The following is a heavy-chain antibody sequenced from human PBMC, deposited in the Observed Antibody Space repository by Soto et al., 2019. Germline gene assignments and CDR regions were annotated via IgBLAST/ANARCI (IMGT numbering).Heavy chain of an antibody. D-gene: IGHD2-2*01. V-gene: IGHV1-69*04. CDR1: GDTFIFYS. J-gene: IGHJ5*02. Sequence: GASVKVSCKASGDTFIFYSINWVRQAPGLGLGWMGRVNPILSRSNYGQRFQGRVTMTADQSTSTAYLELSGLRSEDTAMYYFARGDIVVVPAADDVYSWFDPWGQGTLVTVSS. CDR2: VNPILSRS. CDR3: ARGDIVVVPAADDVYSWFDP.